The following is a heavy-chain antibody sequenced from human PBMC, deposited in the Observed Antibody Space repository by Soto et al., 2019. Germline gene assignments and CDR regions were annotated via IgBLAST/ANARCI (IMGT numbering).Heavy chain of an antibody. CDR2: ISSSGSTI. V-gene: IGHV3-48*03. Sequence: GGSQRISCAGCGFNFSRSERNWVRQDPGKGLEWVSYISSSGSTIYYADSVKGRFPISRDNAKNSLYLQMNSLRAEDTAVYYCAQLRGPLVSDFLFDILVQGT. CDR3: AQLRGPLVSDFLFDI. CDR1: GFNFSRSE. D-gene: IGHD1-1*01. J-gene: IGHJ3*02.